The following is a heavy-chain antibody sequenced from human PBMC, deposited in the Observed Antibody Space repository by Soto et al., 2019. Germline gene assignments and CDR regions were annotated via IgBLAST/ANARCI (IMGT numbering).Heavy chain of an antibody. CDR3: ARDLSGSSSERGESGVNDY. CDR1: GGTFSSYA. D-gene: IGHD6-6*01. Sequence: ASVKVSCKASGGTFSSYAISWVRQAPGQGLEWMGGIIPIFGTANYAQKFQGRVTITADESTSTAYMELSSLRSEDTAVYYCARDLSGSSSERGESGVNDYWGQGTLVTVSS. V-gene: IGHV1-69*13. CDR2: IIPIFGTA. J-gene: IGHJ4*02.